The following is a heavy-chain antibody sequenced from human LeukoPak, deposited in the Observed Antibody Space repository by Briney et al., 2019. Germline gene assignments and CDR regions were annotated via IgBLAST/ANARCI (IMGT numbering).Heavy chain of an antibody. J-gene: IGHJ4*02. D-gene: IGHD1-26*01. CDR3: ARMAGSYRTNYFDY. V-gene: IGHV1-18*01. CDR2: ISAYNGNT. Sequence: ASVKVSCKASGYTFTSYGISWVRQAPGQGLEWMGWISAYNGNTNYAQKLQGRVTMTTDTSTSTAYVELRSLRSDDTAVYYCARMAGSYRTNYFDYWGQGTLVTVSS. CDR1: GYTFTSYG.